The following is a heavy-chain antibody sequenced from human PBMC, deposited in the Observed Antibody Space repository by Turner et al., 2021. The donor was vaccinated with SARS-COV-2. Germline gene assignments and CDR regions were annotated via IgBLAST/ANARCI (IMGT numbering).Heavy chain of an antibody. CDR1: GFTFSFYD. V-gene: IGHV3-13*01. D-gene: IGHD3-10*01. CDR3: AREAGITMVRGVIIKPRIFDY. Sequence: EVQLVESGGGLVQPGGSLRLSCAASGFTFSFYDMHWVRQATGKCLEWVSAIGTAGDTYYPGSVKGRFTISRENAKNSLYLQMNSLRAGDTAVYYCAREAGITMVRGVIIKPRIFDYWGQGTLVTVSS. CDR2: IGTAGDT. J-gene: IGHJ4*02.